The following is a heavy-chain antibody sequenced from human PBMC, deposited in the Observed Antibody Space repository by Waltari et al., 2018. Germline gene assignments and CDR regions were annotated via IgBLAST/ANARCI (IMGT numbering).Heavy chain of an antibody. CDR1: GGSLSSSSYY. J-gene: IGHJ1*01. CDR2: IYYSGST. CDR3: ARVHYYDSSGYQRYFQH. V-gene: IGHV4-39*07. Sequence: QLQLQESGPGLVKPSEPLSLTCTVSGGSLSSSSYYWGWIRQPPGKGLEWIGSIYYSGSTYYNPSLKSRVTISVDTSKNQFSLKLSSVTAADTAVYYCARVHYYDSSGYQRYFQHWGQGTLVTVSS. D-gene: IGHD3-22*01.